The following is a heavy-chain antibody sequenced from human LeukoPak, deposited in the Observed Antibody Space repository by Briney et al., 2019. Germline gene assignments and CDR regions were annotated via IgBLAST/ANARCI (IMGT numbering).Heavy chain of an antibody. D-gene: IGHD2-2*01. CDR2: LYYSGST. CDR1: GGSISSSSYY. J-gene: IGHJ5*02. CDR3: ARRGYCSSTSCYAYWFDP. V-gene: IGHV4-39*01. Sequence: PSETLSLTCTVSGGSISSSSYYWGWIRQPPGKGLEWIGILYYSGSTYYNPSLKSRLTISVDTSKNLFSLKLSSVTATDTAVYYCARRGYCSSTSCYAYWFDPWGQGTLVTVSS.